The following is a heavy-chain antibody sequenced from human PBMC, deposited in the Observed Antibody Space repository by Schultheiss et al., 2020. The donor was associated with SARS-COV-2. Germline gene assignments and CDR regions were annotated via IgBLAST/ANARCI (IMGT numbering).Heavy chain of an antibody. CDR3: ARDGALGRFDS. J-gene: IGHJ5*01. D-gene: IGHD4/OR15-4a*01. V-gene: IGHV1-2*04. Sequence: ASVKVSCKASGGTFSSYAISWVRQAPGQGLEWMGWINPNSGGTNYAQKFQGWVTMTTDTSTSTAYMELSRLRSDDTAVYYCARDGALGRFDSWGQGTLVTVSS. CDR2: INPNSGGT. CDR1: GGTFSSYA.